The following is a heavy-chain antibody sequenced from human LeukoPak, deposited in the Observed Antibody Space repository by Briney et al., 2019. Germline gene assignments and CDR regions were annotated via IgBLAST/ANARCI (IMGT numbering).Heavy chain of an antibody. CDR2: IYNRGST. V-gene: IGHV4-39*07. J-gene: IGHJ6*03. CDR3: ARDGRSSGWYAGSYYYYMDV. D-gene: IGHD6-19*01. CDR1: GGYISSTSYY. Sequence: SETLSLTCTVSGGYISSTSYYWGWIRQPPGKGLEWIGIIYNRGSTDYNPSLKSRVTISVDTSKNQFSLKLNSVTAADTAVYYCARDGRSSGWYAGSYYYYMDVWGKGTTVTISS.